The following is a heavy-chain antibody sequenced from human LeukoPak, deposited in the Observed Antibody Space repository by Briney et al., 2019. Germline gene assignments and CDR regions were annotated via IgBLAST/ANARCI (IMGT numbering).Heavy chain of an antibody. CDR1: GGSISSYY. V-gene: IGHV4-59*01. Sequence: NPSETLSLTCTVSGGSISSYYWSWIRQPPGKGLEWIGYIYYSGSTNYNPSLKSRVTISVDTSKNQFSLKLSSVTAADTAVYYCARVESYYYDSSGPRTYYFDHWGQGTLVTVSS. CDR2: IYYSGST. D-gene: IGHD3-22*01. J-gene: IGHJ4*02. CDR3: ARVESYYYDSSGPRTYYFDH.